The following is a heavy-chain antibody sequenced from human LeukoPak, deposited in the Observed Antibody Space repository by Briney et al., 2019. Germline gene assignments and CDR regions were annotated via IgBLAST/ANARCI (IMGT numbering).Heavy chain of an antibody. CDR2: FDPEDGKT. V-gene: IGHV1-24*01. J-gene: IGHJ6*03. CDR1: GYTLTELS. D-gene: IGHD2-15*01. CDR3: ATVSFYCSGGSCYSNYYYYMDV. Sequence: ASVKVSCKVSGYTLTELSMHWVRQAPGKGLEWMGGFDPEDGKTIYAQKFQGRVTMTEDTSTDTAYMELSSLRSEDTAVYYCATVSFYCSGGSCYSNYYYYMDVWGKGTTVTVSS.